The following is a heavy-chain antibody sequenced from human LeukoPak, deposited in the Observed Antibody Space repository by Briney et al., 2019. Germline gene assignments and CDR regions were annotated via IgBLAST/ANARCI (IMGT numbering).Heavy chain of an antibody. CDR3: ARYRITMVRGVITADAFDI. CDR2: IIPIFGTA. J-gene: IGHJ3*02. Sequence: VASVKVSCKASGGTFSSYAISWVRQAPGQGLEWMGGIIPIFGTANYAQKFQGRVTITADESTSTAYMELSSLRSEDTAVYYCARYRITMVRGVITADAFDIWGQGTMVTVSS. CDR1: GGTFSSYA. D-gene: IGHD3-10*01. V-gene: IGHV1-69*01.